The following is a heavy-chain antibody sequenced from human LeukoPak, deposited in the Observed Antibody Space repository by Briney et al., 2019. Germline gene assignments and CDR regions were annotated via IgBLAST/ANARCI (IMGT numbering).Heavy chain of an antibody. D-gene: IGHD3-3*01. Sequence: SSETLSLTCTVSGGSISSYYWSWIRQPPGKGLEWIGYIYYSGSTNYNPSLKSRVTISVDTSKDQFSLKLSSVTAADTAVYYCASFDFWSGYRDYWGQGTLVTVSS. V-gene: IGHV4-59*01. CDR1: GGSISSYY. CDR2: IYYSGST. J-gene: IGHJ4*02. CDR3: ASFDFWSGYRDY.